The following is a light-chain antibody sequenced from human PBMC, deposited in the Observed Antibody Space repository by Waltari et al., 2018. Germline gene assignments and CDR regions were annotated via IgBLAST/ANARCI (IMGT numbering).Light chain of an antibody. CDR1: SSNIGAGFV. J-gene: IGLJ2*01. CDR3: QSYDSSLFVV. CDR2: GNN. V-gene: IGLV1-40*01. Sequence: QSVLTQPPSVSGAPGQRVTISCTGSSSNIGAGFVVHWYQQLPGTAPKPLIFGNNNRPSGVPDRFSGSKSGTSASLAITGLQAEDEADYYCQSYDSSLFVVFGGGTKLTVL.